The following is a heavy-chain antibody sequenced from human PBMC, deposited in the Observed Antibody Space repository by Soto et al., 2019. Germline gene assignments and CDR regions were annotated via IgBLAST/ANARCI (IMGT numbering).Heavy chain of an antibody. Sequence: PSETLSLTCKVSGTSIRHFYWTWIRQTAGKGLEWIGRIYITGTTSLNQSLKSRVTMSMDASKNEFSLNLTSVTAADTAVYYCVRDRADFSSTYYHYFSVWGRGIQVTVSS. CDR3: VRDRADFSSTYYHYFSV. V-gene: IGHV4-4*07. D-gene: IGHD2-2*01. CDR2: IYITGTT. CDR1: GTSIRHFY. J-gene: IGHJ2*01.